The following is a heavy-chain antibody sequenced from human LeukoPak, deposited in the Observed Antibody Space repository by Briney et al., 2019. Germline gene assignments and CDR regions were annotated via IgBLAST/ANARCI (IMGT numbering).Heavy chain of an antibody. J-gene: IGHJ4*02. CDR1: GYTFTGYY. V-gene: IGHV1-2*02. D-gene: IGHD6-13*01. CDR2: INPNSGGT. CDR3: ARSYSSSWNLDY. Sequence: ASVNVSCKASGYTFTGYYMHWVRQAPGQGLEWMGWINPNSGGTNYAQKFQGRVTMTRDTSISTAYMELSRLRSDDTAVYYCARSYSSSWNLDYWGQGTLVTVSS.